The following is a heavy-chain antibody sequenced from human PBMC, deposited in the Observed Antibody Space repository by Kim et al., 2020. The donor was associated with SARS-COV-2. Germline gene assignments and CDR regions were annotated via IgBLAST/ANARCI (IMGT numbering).Heavy chain of an antibody. Sequence: GGSLRLSCAASGFTFSSYDMHWVRQATGKGLEWVSAIGTAGDTYYPGSVKGRFTISRENAKNSLYLQMNSLRAGDTAVYYCARGPIAAAGTDYYYMDVWGKGTTVTVSS. CDR2: IGTAGDT. CDR1: GFTFSSYD. J-gene: IGHJ6*03. V-gene: IGHV3-13*01. CDR3: ARGPIAAAGTDYYYMDV. D-gene: IGHD6-13*01.